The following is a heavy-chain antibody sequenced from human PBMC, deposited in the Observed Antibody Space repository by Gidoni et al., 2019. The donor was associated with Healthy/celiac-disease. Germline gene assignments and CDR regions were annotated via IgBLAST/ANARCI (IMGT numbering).Heavy chain of an antibody. J-gene: IGHJ4*02. D-gene: IGHD6-19*01. CDR1: GFTFSSSL. CDR3: ARGDSSGWYLDY. V-gene: IGHV3-74*01. Sequence: EVQLVESGGGLVQPGGSLRLSCAASGFTFSSSLMQWVRQAPGKGLVWVSRINSDGSSTSYADSVKGRFTISRDNAKNTLYLQMNSLRAEDTTVYYCARGDSSGWYLDYWGQGTLVTVSS. CDR2: INSDGSST.